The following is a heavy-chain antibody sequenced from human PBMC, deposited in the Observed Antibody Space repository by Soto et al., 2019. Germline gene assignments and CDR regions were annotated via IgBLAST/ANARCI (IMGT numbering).Heavy chain of an antibody. D-gene: IGHD4-17*01. CDR3: ARDLAHGDYGYFDY. J-gene: IGHJ4*02. V-gene: IGHV4-30-4*01. Sequence: SETLSLTCTVSGGSISSGDYYWSWIRQPPGKGLEWIGYIYYSGSTYYNPSLKSRVTISVDTSKNQFSLKLSSVTAADTAVYYCARDLAHGDYGYFDYWGQGTLVTVSS. CDR2: IYYSGST. CDR1: GGSISSGDYY.